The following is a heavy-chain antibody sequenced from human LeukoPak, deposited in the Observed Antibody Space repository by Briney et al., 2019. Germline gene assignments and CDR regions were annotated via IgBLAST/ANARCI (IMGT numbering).Heavy chain of an antibody. CDR2: ISGSGTST. J-gene: IGHJ4*02. V-gene: IGHV3-23*01. CDR1: GFTFSTYA. Sequence: GGSLRLSCAASGFTFSTYAMSWVRQAPGKGLEWVSAISGSGTSTYYADSVKGRFTISRDNSKNTLYLQMNSLRAEDTAMYYCANGLAQGMAAQGMAVANRLFEYWGQGTLVTVSS. CDR3: ANGLAQGMAAQGMAVANRLFEY. D-gene: IGHD6-19*01.